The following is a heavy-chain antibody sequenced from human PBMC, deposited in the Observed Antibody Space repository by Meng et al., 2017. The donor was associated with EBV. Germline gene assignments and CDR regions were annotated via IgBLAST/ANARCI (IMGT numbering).Heavy chain of an antibody. Sequence: QGVVVQFAGWWKKPGSSVMDSGKSSGGPFRYYVISWGRQAPGQGLEWLGGFLPRLGAPNYAQKFHGRVKITADESTSTHYMDLSSLRSEDTAIYYCASESGRGYTPDYWGQGTLVTVSS. CDR3: ASESGRGYTPDY. CDR1: GGPFRYYV. D-gene: IGHD3-10*01. J-gene: IGHJ4*02. V-gene: IGHV1-69*01. CDR2: FLPRLGAP.